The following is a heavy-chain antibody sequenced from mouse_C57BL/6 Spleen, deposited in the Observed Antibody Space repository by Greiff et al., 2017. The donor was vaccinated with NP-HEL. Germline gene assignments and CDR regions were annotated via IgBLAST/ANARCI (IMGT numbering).Heavy chain of an antibody. V-gene: IGHV1-42*01. Sequence: VQLQQSGPELVKPGASVKISCKASGYSFTGYYMNWVKQSPEKSLEWIGEINPSTGGTTYNQKFKAKATLTVDKSSSTAYMQLKSLTSEDSAVYYCARWDYYGSSPSYYYAMDYWGQGTSVTVSS. D-gene: IGHD1-1*01. J-gene: IGHJ4*01. CDR1: GYSFTGYY. CDR3: ARWDYYGSSPSYYYAMDY. CDR2: INPSTGGT.